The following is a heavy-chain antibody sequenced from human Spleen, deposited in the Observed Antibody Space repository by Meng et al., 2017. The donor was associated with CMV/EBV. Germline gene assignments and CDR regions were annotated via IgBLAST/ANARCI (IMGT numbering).Heavy chain of an antibody. V-gene: IGHV1-46*01. CDR1: GYTFTSYY. J-gene: IGHJ6*02. D-gene: IGHD1-26*01. Sequence: ASVKVSCKASGYTFTSYYIHWARQAPGQGLEWMGIINPSGGSTSYAQKFQGRVTMTRDTSTSTVYMELSSLRSEDTAVYYCARDMNGAWETLSDGMDVWGQGTTVTVSS. CDR2: INPSGGST. CDR3: ARDMNGAWETLSDGMDV.